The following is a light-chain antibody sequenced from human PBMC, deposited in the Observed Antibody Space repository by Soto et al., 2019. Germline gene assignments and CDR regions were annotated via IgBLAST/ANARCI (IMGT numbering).Light chain of an antibody. CDR2: GAS. CDR1: QSVSSTY. J-gene: IGKJ4*01. Sequence: EVVLTQSPGTLSLSPGESATLSCRASQSVSSTYLAWYQQKPGQAPRLLISGASSRATGIPDRFSGSGSGTDFTLTSSRLEPEDFAVYYCQQYGSSPLTFGGGTKVEIK. V-gene: IGKV3-20*01. CDR3: QQYGSSPLT.